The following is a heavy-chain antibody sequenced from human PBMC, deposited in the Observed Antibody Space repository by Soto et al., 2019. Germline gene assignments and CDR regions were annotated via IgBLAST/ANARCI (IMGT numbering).Heavy chain of an antibody. J-gene: IGHJ3*02. CDR2: IKSKTDGGTT. V-gene: IGHV3-15*01. D-gene: IGHD1-1*01. Sequence: GGSLRLSCAASGFTFSNACMSWVRQAPGKGLEWAGRIKSKTDGGTTDYATPVKGRFTITRDDSKNTLYLQMNRLKTEDTAVYYCTADRWTLDALDIWGQGTMVPVSS. CDR1: GFTFSNAC. CDR3: TADRWTLDALDI.